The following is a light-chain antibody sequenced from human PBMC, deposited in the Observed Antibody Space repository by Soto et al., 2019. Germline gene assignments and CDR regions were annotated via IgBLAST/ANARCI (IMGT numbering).Light chain of an antibody. J-gene: IGLJ3*02. CDR1: NIGGKS. Sequence: SYELTQSPSVSVAPGQTASITCGGDNIGGKSVHWYQQRPGQAPVLVVSDDSDRPSGIPERFSGSNSGDTATLTISRVEGGDEADYYCGTWDSSLSAWVFGGGTKLTVL. CDR3: GTWDSSLSAWV. CDR2: DDS. V-gene: IGLV3-21*02.